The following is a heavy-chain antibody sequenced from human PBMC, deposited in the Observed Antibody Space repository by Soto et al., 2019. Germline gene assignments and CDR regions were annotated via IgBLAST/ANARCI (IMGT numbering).Heavy chain of an antibody. CDR2: ISGAGGTT. CDR1: GLTSKDFA. Sequence: EVQLLESGGDLVQPGGSLRLSCAASGLTSKDFAMTWVRQAPGKGLEWVSAISGAGGTTQYADSVKGRFTISRDNFNKMMSLEMNSLRVEDTAVYYCAKFQAATNGAGTYGMDVWGQGTTVTVSS. CDR3: AKFQAATNGAGTYGMDV. V-gene: IGHV3-23*01. D-gene: IGHD2-8*01. J-gene: IGHJ6*02.